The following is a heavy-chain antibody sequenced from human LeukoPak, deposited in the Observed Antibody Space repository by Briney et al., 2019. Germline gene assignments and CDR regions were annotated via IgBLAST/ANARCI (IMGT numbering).Heavy chain of an antibody. CDR2: ISGSGGST. CDR1: GFTFSSYA. D-gene: IGHD2-2*01. J-gene: IGHJ4*02. Sequence: GGSLRLSCAASGFTFSSYAMSWVRQAPGKGREGVSAISGSGGSTYYADYVKGRFTISRDNSKNTLYLQMNSLRAEDTAVYYCAKAPQIVPAAAIDYWGQGTLVTVSS. CDR3: AKAPQIVPAAAIDY. V-gene: IGHV3-23*01.